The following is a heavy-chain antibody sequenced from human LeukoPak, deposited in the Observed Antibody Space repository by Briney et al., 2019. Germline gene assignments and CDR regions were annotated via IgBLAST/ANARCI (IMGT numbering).Heavy chain of an antibody. CDR1: GFTFSSYG. CDR3: AKGLWFGELLPFDY. Sequence: GGSLRLSCAASGFTFSSYGMHWVRQAPGKGLEWVAVISYDGGNKYYADSVKGRFTISRDNSKNTLYLQMNSLRAEDTAVYYCAKGLWFGELLPFDYWGQGTLVTVSS. D-gene: IGHD3-10*01. V-gene: IGHV3-30*18. CDR2: ISYDGGNK. J-gene: IGHJ4*02.